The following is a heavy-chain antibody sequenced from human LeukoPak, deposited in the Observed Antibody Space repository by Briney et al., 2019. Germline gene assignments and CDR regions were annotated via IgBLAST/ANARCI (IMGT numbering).Heavy chain of an antibody. D-gene: IGHD2-2*01. V-gene: IGHV3-23*01. CDR1: GFTFSSYA. Sequence: GGSLRLSCGAYGFTFSSYAMSWVRQTPGRGLEWVAGVSPSGGRTIYADSAEGRFTISRDNSNDTVYLQVSSLRAEDSALYYCAKVRGVYCSSPACYYYDAWGQGTPVTVSS. J-gene: IGHJ4*02. CDR3: AKVRGVYCSSPACYYYDA. CDR2: VSPSGGRT.